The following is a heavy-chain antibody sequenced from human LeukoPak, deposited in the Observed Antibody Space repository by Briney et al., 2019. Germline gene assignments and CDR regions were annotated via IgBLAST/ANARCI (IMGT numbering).Heavy chain of an antibody. V-gene: IGHV4-39*07. D-gene: IGHD6-6*01. CDR2: IYYSGST. CDR3: AREVSPYFDY. J-gene: IGHJ4*02. Sequence: SETLSLTCTVSGGSISSSSYYWGWIRQPPGKGLEWIGSIYYSGSTYYNPSLKSRVTISVDTSRNQFSLKLSSVTAADTAVYYCAREVSPYFDYWGQGTLVTVSS. CDR1: GGSISSSSYY.